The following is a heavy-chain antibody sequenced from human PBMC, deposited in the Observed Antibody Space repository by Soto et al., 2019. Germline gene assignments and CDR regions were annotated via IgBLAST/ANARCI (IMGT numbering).Heavy chain of an antibody. Sequence: QVHLEESGGGLVKPGPSLRLSCATSGFIFSDYYMAWIRQAPGKGLEWIGYINNGGDIVHYSDAVRGRFRISRDNTKKSLYLQMTSLRAEDTAIYYCARDFSKTTVGVVDSWGQGALVTVSS. V-gene: IGHV3-11*01. J-gene: IGHJ4*02. D-gene: IGHD3-16*01. CDR2: INNGGDIV. CDR1: GFIFSDYY. CDR3: ARDFSKTTVGVVDS.